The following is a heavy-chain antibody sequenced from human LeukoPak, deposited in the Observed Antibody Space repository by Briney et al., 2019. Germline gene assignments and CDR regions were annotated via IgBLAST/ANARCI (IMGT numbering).Heavy chain of an antibody. D-gene: IGHD3-22*01. CDR1: GFTVSDNY. CDR2: IYGGGSS. J-gene: IGHJ4*02. CDR3: ARDHYYNNSGYYPFDH. V-gene: IGHV3-66*01. Sequence: GGSLRLSCAASGFTVSDNYMAWARQAPGKELEWVSVIYGGGSSFYADSVKGRFTISSDNSKNTVYLQMNSLRVEDTAVYYCARDHYYNNSGYYPFDHWGQGSLVTVSS.